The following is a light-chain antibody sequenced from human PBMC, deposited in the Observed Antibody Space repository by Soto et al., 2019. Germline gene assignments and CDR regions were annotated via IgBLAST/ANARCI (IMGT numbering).Light chain of an antibody. J-gene: IGKJ3*01. CDR3: QQYDNLPFT. Sequence: DIQMTQSPSSLSASVGDRVTITCQASQDISNYLYWYQQKPGKAPKLLIYDASNLETGVPSRFIGSGAGTDFSFTISSLQPEDIATYYCQQYDNLPFTFGPVTKVDIK. CDR1: QDISNY. V-gene: IGKV1-33*01. CDR2: DAS.